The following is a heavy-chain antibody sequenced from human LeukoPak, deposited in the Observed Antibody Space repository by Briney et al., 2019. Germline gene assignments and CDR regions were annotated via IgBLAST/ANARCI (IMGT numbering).Heavy chain of an antibody. CDR1: GFTFSSYS. Sequence: GGSLRLSCAASGFTFSSYSMNWVRQAPGKGLEWVSSISSSSTYIYYADSVKGRFTISRDNAKNSLYLQMNSLRAEDTAVYYCARDPNWNEFDYWGQGTLVTVSS. CDR3: ARDPNWNEFDY. CDR2: ISSSSTYI. D-gene: IGHD1-20*01. V-gene: IGHV3-21*01. J-gene: IGHJ4*02.